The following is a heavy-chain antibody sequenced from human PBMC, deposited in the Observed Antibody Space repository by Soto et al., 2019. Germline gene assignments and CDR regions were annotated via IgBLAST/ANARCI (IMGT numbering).Heavy chain of an antibody. CDR1: GDAFTING. D-gene: IGHD3-3*01. CDR3: ARESRFLEWLSLNWFDP. J-gene: IGHJ5*02. CDR2: ISAYNGNT. V-gene: IGHV1-18*01. Sequence: ASVKVSCTDSGDAFTINGISWVRQAPGQGLEWMGWISAYNGNTNYAQKLQGRVTMTTDTSTSTAYMELRSLRSDDTAVYYCARESRFLEWLSLNWFDPWGQGTLVTVSS.